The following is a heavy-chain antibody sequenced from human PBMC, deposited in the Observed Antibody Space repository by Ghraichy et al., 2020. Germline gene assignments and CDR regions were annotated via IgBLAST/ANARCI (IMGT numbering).Heavy chain of an antibody. Sequence: ASAKVSCKASGYTFTGHYMHWVRQAPGQGLEWMGWINPNSGGTNYAQKFQGRVTMTRDTSISTAYMELSRLRSDDTAVYYCSRDLLYGDYDYWGQGTLVTVSS. V-gene: IGHV1-2*02. D-gene: IGHD4-17*01. CDR3: SRDLLYGDYDY. J-gene: IGHJ4*02. CDR1: GYTFTGHY. CDR2: INPNSGGT.